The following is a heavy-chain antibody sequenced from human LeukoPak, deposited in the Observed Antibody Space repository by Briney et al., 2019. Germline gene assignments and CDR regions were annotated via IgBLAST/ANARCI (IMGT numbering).Heavy chain of an antibody. CDR1: GGSLSGHY. CDR2: VSYTGRT. CDR3: ARLLDHDISRDPDTFDV. V-gene: IGHV4-59*11. J-gene: IGHJ3*01. Sequence: SETLSLTCTVSGGSLSGHYWSWIRQPPGKRLEWIGYVSYTGRTKYNPSLQSRVTISIDTSKNQFSLKLTSVTSADTAVYSCARLLDHDISRDPDTFDVWGQGTTVIVSS. D-gene: IGHD3-22*01.